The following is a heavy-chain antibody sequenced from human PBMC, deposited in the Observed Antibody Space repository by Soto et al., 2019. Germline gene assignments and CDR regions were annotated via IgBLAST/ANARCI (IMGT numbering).Heavy chain of an antibody. V-gene: IGHV4-31*03. J-gene: IGHJ5*02. Sequence: QVQLQESGPGLVKPSQTLSLTCTVSGGSISSGGYYWNWIRQHAGKGLEWIGYIYSSGSTYYNPSLKSRVTISVDTSKNQFSLKLSSVTAADTAVYYCARAGYYYGSGSGGKENWFDPWGQGTLVTVSS. CDR2: IYSSGST. CDR3: ARAGYYYGSGSGGKENWFDP. CDR1: GGSISSGGYY. D-gene: IGHD3-10*01.